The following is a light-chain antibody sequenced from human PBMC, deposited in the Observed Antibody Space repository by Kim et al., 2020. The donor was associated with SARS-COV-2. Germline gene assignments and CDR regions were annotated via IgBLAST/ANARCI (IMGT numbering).Light chain of an antibody. CDR3: QKYNGAPWT. J-gene: IGKJ1*01. V-gene: IGKV1-27*01. Sequence: ASVGDRVTITGRASQGISTNVAWYQQKPGKVPNLLIYDASALQSGVPSRFSGSGSGTDFTLTISSLQPEDVATYYCQKYNGAPWTFGQGTKVEIK. CDR1: QGISTN. CDR2: DAS.